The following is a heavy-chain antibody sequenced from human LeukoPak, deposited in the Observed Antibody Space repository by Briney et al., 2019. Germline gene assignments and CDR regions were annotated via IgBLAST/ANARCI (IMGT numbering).Heavy chain of an antibody. CDR1: GFTFSSHW. J-gene: IGHJ3*02. CDR3: ARDGGGPDAFDI. Sequence: PGGSLRLSCTASGFTFSSHWMTWVRQPPGKGLEWVANIKEDGSVKYYVDSVKGRFTISRDNTKNALYLQMNSLRADDTAVYFCARDGGGPDAFDIWGQGTMVTVSS. CDR2: IKEDGSVK. V-gene: IGHV3-7*03.